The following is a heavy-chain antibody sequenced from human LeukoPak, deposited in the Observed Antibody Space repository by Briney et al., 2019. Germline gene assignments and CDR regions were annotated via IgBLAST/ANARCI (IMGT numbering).Heavy chain of an antibody. V-gene: IGHV4-59*01. Sequence: SETLSLTCAVYGGSFSGYYWSWIRQPPGKGLEWIGYIYYSGSTNYNPSLKSRVTISVDTSKNQFSLKLSSVTAADTAVYYCARGGDGYNFYYFDYWGQGTLVTVSS. CDR3: ARGGDGYNFYYFDY. J-gene: IGHJ4*02. D-gene: IGHD5-24*01. CDR2: IYYSGST. CDR1: GGSFSGYY.